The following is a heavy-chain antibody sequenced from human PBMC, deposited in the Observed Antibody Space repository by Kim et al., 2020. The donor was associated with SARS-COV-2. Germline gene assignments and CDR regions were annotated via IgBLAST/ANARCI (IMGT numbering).Heavy chain of an antibody. CDR2: IYYSGST. CDR1: GGSISSGGYY. CDR3: ARSMNRVEMAKFGYNWFDP. J-gene: IGHJ5*02. D-gene: IGHD5-12*01. V-gene: IGHV4-31*03. Sequence: SETLSLTCTVSGGSISSGGYYWSWIRQHPGKGLEWIGYIYYSGSTYYNPSLKSRVTISVDTSKNQFSLKLSSVTAADTAVYYCARSMNRVEMAKFGYNWFDPWGQGTLVTVSS.